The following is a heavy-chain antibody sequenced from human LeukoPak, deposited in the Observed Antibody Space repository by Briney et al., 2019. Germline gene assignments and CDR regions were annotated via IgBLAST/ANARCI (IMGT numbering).Heavy chain of an antibody. CDR1: GFTFSNYD. CDR3: AKSMVRGIIILDFDY. D-gene: IGHD3-10*01. Sequence: GALRLSCAASGFTFSNYDMHWVRQAPGKGLEWVAFIWSDGSNKYYADSVKGRFTISRDNSKNTLYLQINSLRVEDTAVYYCAKSMVRGIIILDFDYWGQGTLVTVSS. J-gene: IGHJ4*02. CDR2: IWSDGSNK. V-gene: IGHV3-30*02.